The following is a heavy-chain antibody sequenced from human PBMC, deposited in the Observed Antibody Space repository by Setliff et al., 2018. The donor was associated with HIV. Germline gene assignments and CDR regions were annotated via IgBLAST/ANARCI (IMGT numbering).Heavy chain of an antibody. Sequence: SETLSLTCTVSGASITSSYWTWIRQSPGRGLEYLGYIYYSGGSNYSPSLKRRLSMSLDASTSQFSLRLDSLTAADTAMYYCARFARDPTDWGRGILVTVSS. CDR1: GASITSSY. V-gene: IGHV4-59*08. J-gene: IGHJ4*02. CDR3: ARFARDPTD. CDR2: IYYSGGS.